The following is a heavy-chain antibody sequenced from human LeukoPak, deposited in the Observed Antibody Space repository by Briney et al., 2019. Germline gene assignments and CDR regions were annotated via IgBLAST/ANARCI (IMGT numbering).Heavy chain of an antibody. J-gene: IGHJ4*02. CDR1: GFTFSSYW. V-gene: IGHV3-74*01. D-gene: IGHD2-2*01. Sequence: GGSLRLSCAASGFTFSSYWMHWVRQAPGKGLVWVSRINSDGSSTSYADSVKGRFTISRDNAKNTLYLQMNSLRAEDTAVYYCAKDAKPHCSSTSRYFVPGSLEYWGQGTLVTVP. CDR2: INSDGSST. CDR3: AKDAKPHCSSTSRYFVPGSLEY.